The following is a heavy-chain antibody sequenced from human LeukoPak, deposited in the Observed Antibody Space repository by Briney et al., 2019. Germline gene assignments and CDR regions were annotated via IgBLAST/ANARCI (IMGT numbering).Heavy chain of an antibody. J-gene: IGHJ4*02. Sequence: GGSVRLSGAASGFSFINYWLGGAGRVPGKGLEWVAKIKQDGSEKDYVDSVKGRFTISRDNAKTSLYLQMNSLRAEDTAVYYCARDRRCGGSCYHFDYWGQGTLVTVSS. CDR3: ARDRRCGGSCYHFDY. CDR1: GFSFINYW. D-gene: IGHD2-15*01. V-gene: IGHV3-7*01. CDR2: IKQDGSEK.